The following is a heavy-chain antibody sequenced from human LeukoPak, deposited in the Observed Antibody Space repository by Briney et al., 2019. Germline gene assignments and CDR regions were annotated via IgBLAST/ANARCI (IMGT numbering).Heavy chain of an antibody. CDR1: GGSISSGNYY. V-gene: IGHV4-61*02. J-gene: IGHJ4*02. CDR2: IYSSGSP. Sequence: SQTLSLTCTVSGGSISSGNYYWSWIRQPAGKGLEWIGRIYSSGSPTYSPFLKSRVTISLDTSKSQFSLKLSSVTAADTAVYYCAREEDYYFDYWGQGILVTVSS. CDR3: AREEDYYFDY.